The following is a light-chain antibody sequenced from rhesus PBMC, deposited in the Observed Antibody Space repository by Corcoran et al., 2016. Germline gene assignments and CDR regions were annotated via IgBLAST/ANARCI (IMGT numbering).Light chain of an antibody. Sequence: DIQMTQSPSSLSASVGDRVNITCLARQGISRWLAWYQQKPGKAPKFLTYKASSLQSGVPSRLSGSGSGTDFTLTICRLQPEDFPTYYCQQYNSAPRTFDQGTKVEIK. CDR2: KAS. J-gene: IGKJ1*01. V-gene: IGKV1-21*01. CDR1: QGISRW. CDR3: QQYNSAPRT.